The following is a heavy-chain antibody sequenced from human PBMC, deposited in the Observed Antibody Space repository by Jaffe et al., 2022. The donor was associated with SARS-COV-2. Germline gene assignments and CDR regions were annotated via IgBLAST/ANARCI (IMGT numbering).Heavy chain of an antibody. CDR1: GFTFSSYS. V-gene: IGHV3-48*02. CDR3: ASGLKSIAVAGTGGGY. Sequence: EVQLVESGGGLVQPGGSLRLSCAASGFTFSSYSMNWVRQAPGKGLEWVSYISSSGSTIYYADSVKGRFTISRDSAKNSLYLQMNSLRDEDTAVYYCASGLKSIAVAGTGGGYWGQGTLVTVSS. J-gene: IGHJ4*02. D-gene: IGHD6-19*01. CDR2: ISSSGSTI.